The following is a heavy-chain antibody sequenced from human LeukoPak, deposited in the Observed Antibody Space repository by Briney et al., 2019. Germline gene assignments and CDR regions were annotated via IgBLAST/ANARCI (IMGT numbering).Heavy chain of an antibody. CDR3: ARVRGYSSGYWFDP. V-gene: IGHV4-59*01. D-gene: IGHD5-18*01. CDR2: IYYSGST. CDR1: GGSISSYY. J-gene: IGHJ5*02. Sequence: PSETLSLTCTVSGGSISSYYWSWIRQPPGKGLEGIGYIYYSGSTNYNPSLKSRVTISVDTSKNQFSLKLSSVTAADTAVYYCARVRGYSSGYWFDPWGPGTLVTVSS.